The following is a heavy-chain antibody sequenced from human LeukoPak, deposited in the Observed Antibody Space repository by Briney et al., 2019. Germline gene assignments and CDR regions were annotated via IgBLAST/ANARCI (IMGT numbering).Heavy chain of an antibody. Sequence: GPRDLSCAGSGFTFGGYGMQGSRPPPGKGLEWVAVFAYDGRRAFYADSVKVRFTISRDNSKNTMSVQMDDLRAEYTAVYYCTRYNNDHFDYWGQGTLVTVSS. CDR2: FAYDGRRA. D-gene: IGHD1-14*01. J-gene: IGHJ4*02. CDR3: TRYNNDHFDY. CDR1: GFTFGGYG. V-gene: IGHV3-33*01.